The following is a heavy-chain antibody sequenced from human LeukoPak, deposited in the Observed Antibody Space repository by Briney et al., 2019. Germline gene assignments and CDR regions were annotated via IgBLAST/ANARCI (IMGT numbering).Heavy chain of an antibody. V-gene: IGHV2-5*02. CDR2: IYWDDDK. J-gene: IGHJ4*02. CDR3: AHLLGYCSGGSCLTFDY. CDR1: GFSLGTSGVG. D-gene: IGHD2-15*01. Sequence: SGPTLVKPTQTLTLTCTFSGFSLGTSGVGVGWIRQPPGKALEWLALIYWDDDKRYSPSLKSRLTITKDTSKNQVVLTMTNMDPVDTATYYCAHLLGYCSGGSCLTFDYWGQGTLVTVSS.